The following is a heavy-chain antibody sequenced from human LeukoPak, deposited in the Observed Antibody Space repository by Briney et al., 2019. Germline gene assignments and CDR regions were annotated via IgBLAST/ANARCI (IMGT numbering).Heavy chain of an antibody. Sequence: GATVKISCKASGYTFTDYYMHWVRQAPGQGLEWMGWINPNSGGTNYAQKFQGRVTMTRDTSISTAYMELSRLRSDDTAVYYCASFVGLKRGPGSSWYAWGQGTLVTVSS. D-gene: IGHD6-13*01. CDR1: GYTFTDYY. V-gene: IGHV1-2*02. CDR3: ASFVGLKRGPGSSWYA. CDR2: INPNSGGT. J-gene: IGHJ5*02.